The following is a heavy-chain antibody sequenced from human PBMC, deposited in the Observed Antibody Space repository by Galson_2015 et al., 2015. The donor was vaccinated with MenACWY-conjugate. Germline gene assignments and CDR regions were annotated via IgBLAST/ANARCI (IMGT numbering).Heavy chain of an antibody. CDR1: GGSVTSYY. V-gene: IGHV4-59*02. J-gene: IGHJ4*02. D-gene: IGHD5-12*01. CDR2: SYYTGTT. Sequence: ATLSLTCAVSGGSVTSYYWSWIRQPPGKGLEWIGYSYYTGTTKYNPSLKSRVTISVDTSKNQVSLRVTSVTAADTAVYYCARSGSSGYDYDLDYWGQGTLVTVSS. CDR3: ARSGSSGYDYDLDY.